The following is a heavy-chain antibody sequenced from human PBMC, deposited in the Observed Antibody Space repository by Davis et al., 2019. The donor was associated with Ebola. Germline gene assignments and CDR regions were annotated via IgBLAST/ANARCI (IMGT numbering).Heavy chain of an antibody. CDR3: ARDRFNGATIFGVVITGAFDM. CDR1: GYNFTSYA. Sequence: ASVKVSCKASGYNFTSYAMHWVRQAPGQRLEWVGWINVGNGNSRYSQKFQGRVTISRDTSASTVYMELSSLRSEDTAVYYCARDRFNGATIFGVVITGAFDMWGPGTMVTVSA. CDR2: INVGNGNS. D-gene: IGHD3-3*01. V-gene: IGHV1-3*01. J-gene: IGHJ3*02.